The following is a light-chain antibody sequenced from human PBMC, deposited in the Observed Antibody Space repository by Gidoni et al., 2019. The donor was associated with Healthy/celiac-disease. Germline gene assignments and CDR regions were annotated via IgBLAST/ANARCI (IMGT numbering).Light chain of an antibody. CDR1: QSVSSN. CDR3: QQYNNWHT. CDR2: GAS. J-gene: IGKJ1*01. Sequence: EIVMTQSPATLSVSPGERATLSCRASQSVSSNLARYQQKPGQAPRLLIYGASTRATGIPARFSGSGSGTEFTLTISSLQSEDFAVYYCQQYNNWHTFGQGTKVEIK. V-gene: IGKV3-15*01.